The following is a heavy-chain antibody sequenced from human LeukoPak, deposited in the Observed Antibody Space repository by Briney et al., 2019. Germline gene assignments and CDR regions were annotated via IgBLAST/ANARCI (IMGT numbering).Heavy chain of an antibody. V-gene: IGHV1-8*03. Sequence: ASVKVSCKASGYTFTSYDINWVRQATGQGLEWMGWMNPNSGNTGYAQKFQGRVTITRNTSISTAYMELSSLRSEDTAVYYCARGSPRIATYYDFWSGYYGGDWFDPWGQGTLVTVSS. CDR3: ARGSPRIATYYDFWSGYYGGDWFDP. D-gene: IGHD3-3*01. CDR1: GYTFTSYD. CDR2: MNPNSGNT. J-gene: IGHJ5*02.